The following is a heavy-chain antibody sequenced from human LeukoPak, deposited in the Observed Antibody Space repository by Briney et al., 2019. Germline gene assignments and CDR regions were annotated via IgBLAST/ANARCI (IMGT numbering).Heavy chain of an antibody. Sequence: PVGSLRLSCAASGFTFSNAWMSWVRQAPGKGLEWVGRIKSKTDGGTTDYAAPVKGRFTISRDDSKNTLYLQMNSLKTEDTAVYYCTTSTVTTSTGYYYYGMDVWGQGTTVTVSS. CDR3: TTSTVTTSTGYYYYGMDV. J-gene: IGHJ6*02. CDR2: IKSKTDGGTT. D-gene: IGHD4-17*01. V-gene: IGHV3-15*01. CDR1: GFTFSNAW.